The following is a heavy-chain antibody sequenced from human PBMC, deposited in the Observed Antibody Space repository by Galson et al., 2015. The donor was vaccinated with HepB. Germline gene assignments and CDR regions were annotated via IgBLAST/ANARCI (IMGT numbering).Heavy chain of an antibody. CDR1: GGTFSSYA. D-gene: IGHD2-2*01. CDR3: ATLGVYCSSTSCYHYYYYYGMDV. V-gene: IGHV1-69*06. J-gene: IGHJ6*02. Sequence: SVKVSCKASGGTFSSYAISWVRQAPGQGLEWMGGIIPIFGTANYAQKFQGRVTITADKSTSTAYMELSSLRSEDTAVYYCATLGVYCSSTSCYHYYYYYGMDVWGQGTTVTVSS. CDR2: IIPIFGTA.